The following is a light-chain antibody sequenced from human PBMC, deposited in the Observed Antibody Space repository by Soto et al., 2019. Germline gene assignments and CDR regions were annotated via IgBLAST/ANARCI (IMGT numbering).Light chain of an antibody. Sequence: EILLTQSPGALSLSPWERATLSCRASQSVVSSYVAWYQQTPGQAPRLLIYGASSRATGIPDRFSGSGSGTDFTLTISRLEPEDFAVYYCQQYGSSPRTFGQGTKVDIK. CDR3: QQYGSSPRT. J-gene: IGKJ1*01. V-gene: IGKV3-20*01. CDR1: QSVVSSY. CDR2: GAS.